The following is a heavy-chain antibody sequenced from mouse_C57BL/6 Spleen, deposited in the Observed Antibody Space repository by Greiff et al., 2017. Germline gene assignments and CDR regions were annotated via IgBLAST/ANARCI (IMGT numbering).Heavy chain of an antibody. Sequence: VQLQQSGAELVKPGASVKISCKASGYAFSSYWMNWVKQRPGKGLEWIGQIYPGDGDTNYNGKFKGKATLSADKSSSTAYMQRSSLTSEDSAVYFCARYGSSSYWYFDVWGTEATVTVSS. D-gene: IGHD1-1*01. CDR3: ARYGSSSYWYFDV. V-gene: IGHV1-80*01. J-gene: IGHJ1*03. CDR2: IYPGDGDT. CDR1: GYAFSSYW.